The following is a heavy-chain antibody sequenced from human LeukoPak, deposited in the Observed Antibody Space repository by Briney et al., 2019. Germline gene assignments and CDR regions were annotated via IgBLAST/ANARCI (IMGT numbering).Heavy chain of an antibody. V-gene: IGHV4-4*07. CDR3: ARGPTTVTRAFDY. CDR2: IYTSGST. D-gene: IGHD4-17*01. J-gene: IGHJ4*02. Sequence: SETLSLTCTVSGGSFSIYYWSWLRQPAGKGLEWIGRIYTSGSTNYNPSLKSRVTMSVDTSKNQFSLNLNSVTAADTAVYYCARGPTTVTRAFDYWGQGTLVTVSS. CDR1: GGSFSIYY.